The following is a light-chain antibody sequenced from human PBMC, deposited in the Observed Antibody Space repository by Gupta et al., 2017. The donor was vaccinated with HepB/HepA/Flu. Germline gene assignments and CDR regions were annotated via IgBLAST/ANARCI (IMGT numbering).Light chain of an antibody. CDR3: QQRSNPPIT. CDR1: QSVSSY. Sequence: EIVLTQSPAPLPLSPGARATLSCMRSQSVSSYLPWYQQKPGQAPRLLIYDASNRATGIPARFSGSGSGTDFTLTISSLEPEDFAVYYCQQRSNPPITFGQGTLLEIK. V-gene: IGKV3-11*01. J-gene: IGKJ5*01. CDR2: DAS.